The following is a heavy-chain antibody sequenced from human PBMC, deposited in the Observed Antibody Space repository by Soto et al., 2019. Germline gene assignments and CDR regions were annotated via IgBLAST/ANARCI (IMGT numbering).Heavy chain of an antibody. Sequence: GGSLRLSCAASGFTVSSNYMSWVRQAPGKGLEWVSVIYSGGSTYYADSVKGRFTISRDNSKNTLYLQMNSLRAEDTAVYYCARLSTVTDAFDIWGQGTMVTVSS. D-gene: IGHD4-17*01. J-gene: IGHJ3*02. CDR3: ARLSTVTDAFDI. CDR1: GFTVSSNY. CDR2: IYSGGST. V-gene: IGHV3-53*01.